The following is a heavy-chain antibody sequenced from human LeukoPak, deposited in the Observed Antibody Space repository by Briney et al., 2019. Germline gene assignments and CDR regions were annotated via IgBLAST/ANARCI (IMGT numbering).Heavy chain of an antibody. CDR3: ATGSPYYDFWSGSQGYYYYYGMDV. V-gene: IGHV3-7*01. CDR1: GFTFSSYW. J-gene: IGHJ6*02. Sequence: GGSLRLSCAASGFTFSSYWMSWVRQAPGKGLEWVANIKQDGSEKYYVDSVKGRFTISRDNAKNSLYLQMNSLRAEDTAVYYCATGSPYYDFWSGSQGYYYYYGMDVWGQGTTVIVSS. CDR2: IKQDGSEK. D-gene: IGHD3-3*01.